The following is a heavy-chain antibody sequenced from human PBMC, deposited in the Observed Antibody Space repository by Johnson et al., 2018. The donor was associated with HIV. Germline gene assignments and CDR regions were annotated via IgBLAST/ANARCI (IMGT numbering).Heavy chain of an antibody. CDR2: IWYDGTNK. Sequence: QMQLVESGGGVVQPGRSLRLSCVASGFTFSSYGMHWVRQAPGKGLEWVAVIWYDGTNKYHADSVKGRFTISRDNSKSTLYLQMNSLRAEDTAVYYCARDPSPIVGATYAFDIWGQGTMVTVSS. CDR3: ARDPSPIVGATYAFDI. V-gene: IGHV3-33*01. J-gene: IGHJ3*02. CDR1: GFTFSSYG. D-gene: IGHD1-26*01.